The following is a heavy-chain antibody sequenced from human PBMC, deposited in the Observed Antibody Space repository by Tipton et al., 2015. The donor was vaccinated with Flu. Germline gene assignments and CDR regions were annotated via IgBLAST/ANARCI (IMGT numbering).Heavy chain of an antibody. Sequence: TLSLTCTVSGGSISSGSYYWSWIRQPAGKGLEWIGRIYTSGSPNYNPSLKSRVTISVDTSKNQFSLKLSSVTAADTAVYYCARKGADWYFDLWGRGTLVTVSS. CDR2: IYTSGSP. V-gene: IGHV4-61*02. CDR3: ARKGADWYFDL. CDR1: GGSISSGSYY. J-gene: IGHJ2*01.